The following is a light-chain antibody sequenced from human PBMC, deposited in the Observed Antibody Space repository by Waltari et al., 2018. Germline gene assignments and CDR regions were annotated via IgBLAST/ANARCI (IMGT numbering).Light chain of an antibody. CDR2: GAS. CDR3: QHYVRLPAT. CDR1: QSVSRT. J-gene: IGKJ1*01. V-gene: IGKV3-20*01. Sequence: EIVLTQSPGTLSLSPGERATLSCRASQSVSRTLAWYQQKPGQTPKLLIYGASIRPTGIPDRFTGSGSGTDFSRTISSLEPEDFSIYFCQHYVRLPATFGQGTKVEIK.